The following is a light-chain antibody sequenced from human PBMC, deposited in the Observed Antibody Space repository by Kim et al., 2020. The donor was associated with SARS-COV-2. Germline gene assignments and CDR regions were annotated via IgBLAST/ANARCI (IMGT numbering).Light chain of an antibody. CDR1: YSNIGRNT. CDR2: NNN. CDR3: ATRDDSLDGWV. J-gene: IGLJ3*02. V-gene: IGLV1-44*01. Sequence: ELTQPPSASGTPGQRITISCSGSYSNIGRNTVNWYQQLPGTAPKFLIYNNNQRPSGVPDRFSGSKSGTSASLAISGLQSEDEADYYCATRDDSLDGWVCGGGTQLTVL.